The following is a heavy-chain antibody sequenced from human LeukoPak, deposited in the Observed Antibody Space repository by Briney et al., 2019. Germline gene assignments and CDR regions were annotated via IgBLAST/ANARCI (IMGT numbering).Heavy chain of an antibody. V-gene: IGHV3-30*02. CDR3: AKDRPPQYDSGTYSDY. J-gene: IGHJ4*02. Sequence: GGSLRLSCVASGFTFSSYGIHWVRQAPGKGLEWVAFIRYDGSKKFYSDSVKGRFTISRDNSKNTLYLQMNSPRTEDTAVYFCAKDRPPQYDSGTYSDYWGQGTLVTVSS. CDR1: GFTFSSYG. CDR2: IRYDGSKK. D-gene: IGHD3-10*01.